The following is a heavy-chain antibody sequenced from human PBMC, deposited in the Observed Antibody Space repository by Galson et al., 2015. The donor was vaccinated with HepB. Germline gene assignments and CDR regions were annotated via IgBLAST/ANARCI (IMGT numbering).Heavy chain of an antibody. CDR2: TYYRSKWYN. V-gene: IGHV6-1*01. CDR1: GDSVSSNSAA. D-gene: IGHD6-19*01. J-gene: IGHJ4*02. CDR3: ARETQARYSSGSTFRFDY. Sequence: CAISGDSVSSNSAAWNWIRQSPSRGLEWLGRTYYRSKWYNDYAVSVKSRITINPDTSKNQFSLQLNSVTPEDTAVYYCARETQARYSSGSTFRFDYWGQGTLVTVSS.